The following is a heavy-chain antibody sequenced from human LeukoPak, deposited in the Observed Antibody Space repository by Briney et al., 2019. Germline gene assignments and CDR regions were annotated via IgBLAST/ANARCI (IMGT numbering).Heavy chain of an antibody. D-gene: IGHD3-16*02. CDR2: INHSGST. Sequence: SETLSLTCAVYGGSFSGYYWSWIRQPPGKGLEWIGEINHSGSTNYNPSLKSRVTISVDTSKNQFSLKLSSVTATDTAVYYCARATAYDYVWGSYPYYLYYFDYWGQGTLVTVSS. V-gene: IGHV4-34*01. J-gene: IGHJ4*02. CDR1: GGSFSGYY. CDR3: ARATAYDYVWGSYPYYLYYFDY.